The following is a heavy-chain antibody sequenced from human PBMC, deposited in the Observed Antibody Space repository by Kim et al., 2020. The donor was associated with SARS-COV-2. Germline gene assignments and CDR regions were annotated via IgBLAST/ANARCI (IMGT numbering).Heavy chain of an antibody. CDR1: GFTFRSHP. CDR2: ISYESRNA. Sequence: GGSLRLSCVASGFTFRSHPMHWVRQAPGKGPEWMAVISYESRNAFYADSVKGRFTISRDDSKNTLYLQTDSLTAEDTAIYYCARDRAEHSIGMNTPDVYYFGMDVWGQGTTVTVSS. V-gene: IGHV3-30*04. J-gene: IGHJ6*02. D-gene: IGHD1-1*01. CDR3: ARDRAEHSIGMNTPDVYYFGMDV.